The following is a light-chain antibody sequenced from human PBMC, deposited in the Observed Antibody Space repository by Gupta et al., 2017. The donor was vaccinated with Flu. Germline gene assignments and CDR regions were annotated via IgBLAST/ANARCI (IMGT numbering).Light chain of an antibody. CDR2: EVT. CDR1: SSDIGGYNY. CDR3: GSYTSSSTWV. J-gene: IGLJ3*02. V-gene: IGLV2-14*01. Sequence: QSALTQPASVSGSPGQSITISCTGTSSDIGGYNYVSWYQQPPGNAPKLMIYEVTNRPAGVANRFSGSKAGNTASLTISGLQAEDEADYFCGSYTSSSTWVFGGGTKLTVL.